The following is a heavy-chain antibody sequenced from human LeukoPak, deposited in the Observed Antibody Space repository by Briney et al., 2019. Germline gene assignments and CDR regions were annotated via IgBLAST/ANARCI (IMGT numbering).Heavy chain of an antibody. Sequence: LETLSLTCTVSGGSVSSYYWSWIRQPPGKGLEWVGYIYDSGSTNYNPSLKSRVTISVDTSKNQFSLKLSSVTAADTAVYYCARRGAARPGGSCAMDVWGQGTTVTVAS. J-gene: IGHJ6*02. CDR2: IYDSGST. V-gene: IGHV4-59*02. CDR1: GGSVSSYY. CDR3: ARRGAARPGGSCAMDV. D-gene: IGHD6-6*01.